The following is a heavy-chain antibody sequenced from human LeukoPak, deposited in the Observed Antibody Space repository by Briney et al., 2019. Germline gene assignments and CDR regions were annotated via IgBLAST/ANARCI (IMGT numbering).Heavy chain of an antibody. CDR3: ARHPIAVAGPSYYFDY. D-gene: IGHD6-19*01. Sequence: ASVKVSCKASGYTFTSYAMHWVRQAPGQRLEWMGWINAGNGNTKYSQKFQGRVTITRDTSASTAYMELSSLRSEDTAVYYCARHPIAVAGPSYYFDYWGQGTLVTVSS. V-gene: IGHV1-3*01. J-gene: IGHJ4*02. CDR2: INAGNGNT. CDR1: GYTFTSYA.